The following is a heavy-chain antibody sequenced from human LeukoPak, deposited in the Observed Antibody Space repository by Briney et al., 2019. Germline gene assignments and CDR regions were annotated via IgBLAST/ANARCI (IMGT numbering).Heavy chain of an antibody. D-gene: IGHD6-6*01. CDR2: IYSSGST. J-gene: IGHJ4*02. CDR1: GGSISSYY. CDR3: AHSSSSLPTDS. V-gene: IGHV4-4*07. Sequence: SETLSLTCTVSGGSISSYYWSWIRQPAGKGLEWIGRIYSSGSTNYNPSLKSRVTMSVDTSKNQFSLKLSSVTAADTAVYYCAHSSSSLPTDSWGQGNLVIVSS.